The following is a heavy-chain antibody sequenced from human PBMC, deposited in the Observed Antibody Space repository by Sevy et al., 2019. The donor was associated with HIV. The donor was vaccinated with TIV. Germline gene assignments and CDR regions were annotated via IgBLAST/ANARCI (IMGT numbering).Heavy chain of an antibody. CDR3: ASLAAASGLDYMDV. V-gene: IGHV1-46*01. CDR1: GYTLTSHY. Sequence: ASVKVSCKASGYTLTSHYMHWVRQAPGQGLEWMGISNPSGGYTRYAQKFQGRVIMTRETSTSTAYMELSSLRSEDTAVYYCASLAAASGLDYMDVWGKGTTVTVSS. J-gene: IGHJ6*03. CDR2: SNPSGGYT. D-gene: IGHD6-13*01.